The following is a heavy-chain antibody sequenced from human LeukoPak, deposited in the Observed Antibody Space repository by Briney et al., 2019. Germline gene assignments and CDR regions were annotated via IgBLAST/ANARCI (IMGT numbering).Heavy chain of an antibody. V-gene: IGHV5-51*01. J-gene: IGHJ3*02. Sequence: GESLEISCKGSGYSFTSYWIGWVRQMPGKGLEWMGIIHPDDSDTRYSPSFQGQVTISADKSISTAYLQWSSLKASDTAMYYCARQNFQVAFDIWGQGTMVTVSS. CDR2: IHPDDSDT. CDR3: ARQNFQVAFDI. CDR1: GYSFTSYW.